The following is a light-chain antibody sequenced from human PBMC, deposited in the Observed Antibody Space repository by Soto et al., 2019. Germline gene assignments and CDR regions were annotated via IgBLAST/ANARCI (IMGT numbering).Light chain of an antibody. J-gene: IGLJ2*01. CDR1: SSDVGGYNY. Sequence: QSALTQPASVSGCPGQSITISCTGTSSDVGGYNYVSWYHQHPGKAPKLMIYDVSNRPSGVSNRFSGSKSGNTASLTISGLQAEDEDDYYCSAYTSSSTLGVFGGGTKVTVL. CDR2: DVS. V-gene: IGLV2-14*01. CDR3: SAYTSSSTLGV.